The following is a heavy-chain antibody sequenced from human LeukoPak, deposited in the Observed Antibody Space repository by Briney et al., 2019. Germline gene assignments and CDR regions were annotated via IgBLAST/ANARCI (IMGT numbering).Heavy chain of an antibody. CDR3: ARLLWFGELSGWFDP. Sequence: SETLSLTCTVSGGSISSSSYYWGWIRQPPGKGLEWIGSVYYSGSTNYYPSLKSRVTISVDTSKNQFSLKLSSVTAADTAVYYCARLLWFGELSGWFDPWGQGTLVTASS. CDR1: GGSISSSSYY. CDR2: VYYSGST. V-gene: IGHV4-39*07. J-gene: IGHJ5*02. D-gene: IGHD3-10*01.